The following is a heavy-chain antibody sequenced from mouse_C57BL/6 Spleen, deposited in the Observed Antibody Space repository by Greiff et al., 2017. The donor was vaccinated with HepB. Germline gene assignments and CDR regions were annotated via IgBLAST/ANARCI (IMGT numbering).Heavy chain of an antibody. CDR1: GFTFSDYY. J-gene: IGHJ4*01. Sequence: EVQLQESEGGLVQPGSSLKLSCTASGFTFSDYYMAWVRQVPEKGLEWVANINYDGSSTYYLDSLKSRFIISRDNAKNILYLQMSSLKSEDTATYYCARVNYPGAMDYWGQGTSVTVSS. CDR2: INYDGSST. V-gene: IGHV5-16*01. CDR3: ARVNYPGAMDY.